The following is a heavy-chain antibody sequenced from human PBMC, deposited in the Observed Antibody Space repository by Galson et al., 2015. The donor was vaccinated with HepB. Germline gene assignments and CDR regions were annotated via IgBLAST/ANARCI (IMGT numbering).Heavy chain of an antibody. CDR3: AKGSGWHFDY. J-gene: IGHJ4*02. D-gene: IGHD6-19*01. V-gene: IGHV3-30*02. CDR1: GFTFSSYG. Sequence: SLRLSCAASGFTFSSYGMDWVRQAPGKGLEWVAFIRSDGSNKYYADSVKGRFTLSRDNSENTLYLQMNSLSPGDTAVYYCAKGSGWHFDYWGQGTLVTVSS. CDR2: IRSDGSNK.